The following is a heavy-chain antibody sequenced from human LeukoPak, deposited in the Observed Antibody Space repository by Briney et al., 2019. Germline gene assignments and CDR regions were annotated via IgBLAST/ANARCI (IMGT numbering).Heavy chain of an antibody. D-gene: IGHD2-2*01. Sequence: GGSLRLSCAASGFTFSSNWMHWVRQAPGKGLVWVSRINSDGSSTSYADSVKGRFTISRDNSKNTLYLQMNSLRAEDTAVYYCAKNGYCSSTSCYRDYMDVWGKGTTVTVSS. CDR1: GFTFSSNW. CDR2: INSDGSST. V-gene: IGHV3-74*01. J-gene: IGHJ6*03. CDR3: AKNGYCSSTSCYRDYMDV.